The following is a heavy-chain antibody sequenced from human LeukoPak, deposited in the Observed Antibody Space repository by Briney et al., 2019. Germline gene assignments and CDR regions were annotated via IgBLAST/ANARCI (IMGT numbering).Heavy chain of an antibody. CDR2: ISYDGSNK. CDR1: GFTFSSYA. V-gene: IGHV3-30*04. D-gene: IGHD1-26*01. CDR3: ARQWELYYFDY. Sequence: GGSLRLSCAASGFTFSSYAMHWVRQAPGKGLEWVAVISYDGSNKYYADSVEGRFTISRDNSKNTLYLQMNSLRAEDTAVYYCARQWELYYFDYWGQGTLVTVSS. J-gene: IGHJ4*02.